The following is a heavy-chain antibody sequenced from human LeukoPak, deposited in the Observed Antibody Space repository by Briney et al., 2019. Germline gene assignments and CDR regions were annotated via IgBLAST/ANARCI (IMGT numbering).Heavy chain of an antibody. CDR2: INGRGGST. J-gene: IGHJ4*02. Sequence: GGSLRLSCAASGFTFSNYAMSWVRQAPGKGLEWVSSINGRGGSTYYADSVKGRFTISRDNSKNTLSLQMNSLRAEDTAVYYCAKEGKTRNWNYYQAKSVYWGQGTLVTVSS. CDR3: AKEGKTRNWNYYQAKSVY. V-gene: IGHV3-23*01. D-gene: IGHD1-7*01. CDR1: GFTFSNYA.